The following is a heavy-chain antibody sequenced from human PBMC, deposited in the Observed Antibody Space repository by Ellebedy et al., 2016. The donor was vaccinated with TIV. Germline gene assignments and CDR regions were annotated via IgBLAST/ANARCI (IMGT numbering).Heavy chain of an antibody. CDR2: ISSSSSDT. D-gene: IGHD6-19*01. Sequence: GESLKISCAASGFTFSSYSMNWVRQAPGKGLEWLSYISSSSSDTYYAGSVKGRFTISRDNAKSSLYLQMNSLSAEDTAVYYCAREQSWEQWLALWGQGTLVTVSS. J-gene: IGHJ4*02. CDR3: AREQSWEQWLAL. CDR1: GFTFSSYS. V-gene: IGHV3-21*05.